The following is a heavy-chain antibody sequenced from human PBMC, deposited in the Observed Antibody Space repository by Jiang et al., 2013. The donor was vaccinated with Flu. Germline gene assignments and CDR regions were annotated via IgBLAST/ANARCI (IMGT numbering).Heavy chain of an antibody. D-gene: IGHD1-14*01. V-gene: IGHV3-23*01. Sequence: EWVSAISGSGGSTYYADSVKGRFTISRDNSKNTLYLQMNSLRAEDTAVYYCAKDPWIPEAAFDIWGQGTMVTVSS. CDR2: ISGSGGST. J-gene: IGHJ3*02. CDR3: AKDPWIPEAAFDI.